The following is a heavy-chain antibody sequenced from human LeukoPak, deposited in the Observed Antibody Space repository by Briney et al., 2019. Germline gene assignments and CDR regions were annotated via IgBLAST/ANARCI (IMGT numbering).Heavy chain of an antibody. CDR1: GYTFTSYY. J-gene: IGHJ5*02. D-gene: IGHD3-10*01. Sequence: ASVKVSCKASGYTFTSYYMHWVRQAPGQGLEWMGIINPSGGSTSYAQKFQGRVTMTRDTSTSTVYMELSSLRSEDTAVYYCARGPPYYYGSGSLSWFDPWGQGTLVIVSS. CDR2: INPSGGST. CDR3: ARGPPYYYGSGSLSWFDP. V-gene: IGHV1-46*01.